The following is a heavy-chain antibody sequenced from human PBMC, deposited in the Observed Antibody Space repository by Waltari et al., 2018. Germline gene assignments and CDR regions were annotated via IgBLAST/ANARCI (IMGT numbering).Heavy chain of an antibody. CDR1: GFTFGSYW. Sequence: QLVESGGGLVQPGGSLRLSCEVSGFTFGSYWMSWVRQTPGKGLEGVANIKPDGTETYYVDSVNGRFTISRDNAKNSLFLQMNSLRAEHTAVYYCARDDGVRTVDYWGQGTLVTVSS. CDR3: ARDDGVRTVDY. J-gene: IGHJ4*02. V-gene: IGHV3-7*01. CDR2: IKPDGTET. D-gene: IGHD4-17*01.